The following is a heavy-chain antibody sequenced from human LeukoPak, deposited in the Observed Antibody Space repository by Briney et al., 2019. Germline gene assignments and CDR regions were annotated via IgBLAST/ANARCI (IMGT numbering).Heavy chain of an antibody. CDR1: GGSISSGGYS. CDR2: IYHSGST. D-gene: IGHD3-16*01. V-gene: IGHV4-30-2*01. J-gene: IGHJ4*02. Sequence: SETLSLTCAVSGGSISSGGYSWSWIRQPPGKGLEWIGYIYHSGSTYYNPSLKSRVTISVDRSKNQFSLKLSSVTAADTAVYYCARGGGLPIDYWGQGTLVTVSS. CDR3: ARGGGLPIDY.